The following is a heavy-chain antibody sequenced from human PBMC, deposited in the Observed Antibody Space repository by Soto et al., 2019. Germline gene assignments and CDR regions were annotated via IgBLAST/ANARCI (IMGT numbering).Heavy chain of an antibody. CDR1: GFTFSSYA. J-gene: IGHJ4*02. CDR3: AKNRGYYDSSGYYYFDY. D-gene: IGHD3-22*01. Sequence: GGSLRLSCAASGFTFSSYAMSWVRQAPGKGLEWVSAISGSGGSTYYADSVKGRFTISRDNSKNTLYLQMNSLRAEDTAVYSCAKNRGYYDSSGYYYFDYRGQGTLVTVSS. V-gene: IGHV3-23*01. CDR2: ISGSGGST.